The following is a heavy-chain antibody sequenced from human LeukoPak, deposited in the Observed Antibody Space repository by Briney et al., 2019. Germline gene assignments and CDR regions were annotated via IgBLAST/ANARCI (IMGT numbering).Heavy chain of an antibody. J-gene: IGHJ4*02. CDR1: GFTFSIHG. Sequence: PGGSLRLSCAASGFTFSIHGMNWVRQAPGKGLEWVSGIGASGSHTYFADSVNGRFSISRDNSKNTVYLQMNSLRAGDTALYFCARDLSSLGLDDWGQGTLVTVSS. CDR2: IGASGSHT. CDR3: ARDLSSLGLDD. D-gene: IGHD7-27*01. V-gene: IGHV3-23*01.